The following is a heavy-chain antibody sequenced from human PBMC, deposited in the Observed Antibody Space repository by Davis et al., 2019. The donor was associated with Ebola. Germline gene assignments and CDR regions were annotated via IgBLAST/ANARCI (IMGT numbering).Heavy chain of an antibody. CDR1: GYTFTGYY. Sequence: ASVQVSCKASGYTFTGYYMHWVRQAPGQRLEWMGWINPGTGKTRYSPNFQDRITFTTDTSASTAYMEVSGLKSEDTAVYYCARDMGLWFGEIDFWGQGTLVTVSS. CDR2: INPGTGKT. J-gene: IGHJ4*02. V-gene: IGHV1-3*01. D-gene: IGHD3-10*01. CDR3: ARDMGLWFGEIDF.